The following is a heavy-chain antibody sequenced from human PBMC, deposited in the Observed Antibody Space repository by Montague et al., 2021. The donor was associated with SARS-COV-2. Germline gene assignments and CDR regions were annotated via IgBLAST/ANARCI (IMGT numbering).Heavy chain of an antibody. V-gene: IGHV4-59*01. CDR2: IFHSGST. D-gene: IGHD6-19*01. CDR3: ARDRSRSGWDYNIDI. Sequence: SETLSLTCTVSGGSLSTYYWSWIRQPPGKGLEWIGYIFHSGSTNYNPSLKNRVVMSVDTSKNQFSLQLTSVTAADTAVYYCARDRSRSGWDYNIDIWGQGTLVTASS. J-gene: IGHJ4*02. CDR1: GGSLSTYY.